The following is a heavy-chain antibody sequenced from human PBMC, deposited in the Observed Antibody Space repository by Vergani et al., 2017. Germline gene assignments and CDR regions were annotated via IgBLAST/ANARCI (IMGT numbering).Heavy chain of an antibody. J-gene: IGHJ6*03. D-gene: IGHD6-13*01. CDR2: IYYSGST. V-gene: IGHV4-31*03. CDR3: ARGASWYGSYYYYYIDV. CDR1: GGSISSGGYY. Sequence: QVQLQESGPGLVKPSQTLSLTCTVSGGSISSGGYYWSWIRQHPGKGLEWMGYIYYSGSTYYNPSLKSRVTISVDTSKNQFSLKLSSVTAADTAVYYCARGASWYGSYYYYYIDVWGKGTTVTVSS.